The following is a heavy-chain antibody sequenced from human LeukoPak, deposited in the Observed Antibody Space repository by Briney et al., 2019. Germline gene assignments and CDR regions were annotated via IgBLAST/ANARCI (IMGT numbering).Heavy chain of an antibody. CDR2: ISGSGGST. CDR1: GFTFSSYA. J-gene: IGHJ1*01. CDR3: AKDRYRITIFGVASYFQH. Sequence: GGSLRLSCAASGFTFSSYAMSWVRQAPGKGLEWVSAISGSGGSTYHADSVKGRFTISRDNSKNTLYLQMNSLRAEDTAVYYCAKDRYRITIFGVASYFQHWGQGTLVTVSS. D-gene: IGHD3-3*01. V-gene: IGHV3-23*01.